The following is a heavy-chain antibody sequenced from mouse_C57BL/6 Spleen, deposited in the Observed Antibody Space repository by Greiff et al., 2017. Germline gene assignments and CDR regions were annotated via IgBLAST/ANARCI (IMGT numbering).Heavy chain of an antibody. CDR1: GYSITSGYY. J-gene: IGHJ3*01. CDR2: ISYDGSN. V-gene: IGHV3-6*01. CDR3: AREGYDYDERFAY. Sequence: EVQLQESGPGLVKPSQSLSLTCSVTGYSITSGYYWNWIRQFPGNKLEWVGYISYDGSNNYNPSLKNRISITRDTSKNQFFLKLNSVTTEDTATYYCAREGYDYDERFAYWGQGTLVTVSA. D-gene: IGHD2-4*01.